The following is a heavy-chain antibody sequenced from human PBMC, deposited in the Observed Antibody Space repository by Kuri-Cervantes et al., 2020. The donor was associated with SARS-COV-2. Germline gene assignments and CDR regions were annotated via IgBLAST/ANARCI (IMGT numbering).Heavy chain of an antibody. V-gene: IGHV3-48*04. CDR2: ISSSGSTI. D-gene: IGHD4-17*01. Sequence: ETLSLTCAASGFTFSSYSMNWVRQAPGKGLEWVSYISSSGSTIYYADSVKGRFTISRDNAKNSLYLQMNSLRAEDTAVYYCARAPTVTLDYWGQGTLVIVSS. J-gene: IGHJ4*02. CDR3: ARAPTVTLDY. CDR1: GFTFSSYS.